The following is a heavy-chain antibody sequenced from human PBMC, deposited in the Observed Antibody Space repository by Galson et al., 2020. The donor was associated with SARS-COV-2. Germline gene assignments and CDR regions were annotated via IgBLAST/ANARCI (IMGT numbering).Heavy chain of an antibody. CDR2: IDWDDDE. CDR1: GFSLTTSGMC. V-gene: IGHV2-70*11. D-gene: IGHD6-19*01. J-gene: IGHJ4*02. CDR3: ARIDSSGCRGNY. Sequence: ESGPTLVKPTQTLTLTCTFSGFSLTTSGMCVGWIRQPPGKALEWLARIDWDDDEYYSASLKTRLTIFKDTSKNQVVLTMTNMDPVDTATYYWARIDSSGCRGNYWGQGTLVTVSS.